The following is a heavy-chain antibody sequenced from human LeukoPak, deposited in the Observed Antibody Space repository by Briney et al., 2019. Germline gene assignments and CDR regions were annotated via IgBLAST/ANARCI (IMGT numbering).Heavy chain of an antibody. CDR2: ISGSGGST. V-gene: IGHV3-23*01. J-gene: IGHJ4*02. D-gene: IGHD5-24*01. CDR1: GFTFSSYA. Sequence: GRSLRLSCAASGFTFSSYAMSWVRQAPGKGLEWVSAISGSGGSTYYADSVKGRFTISRDNSKNTLYLQMNSLRAEDTAVYYCAKDRGRRDGYNLNYFDYWGQGTLVTVSS. CDR3: AKDRGRRDGYNLNYFDY.